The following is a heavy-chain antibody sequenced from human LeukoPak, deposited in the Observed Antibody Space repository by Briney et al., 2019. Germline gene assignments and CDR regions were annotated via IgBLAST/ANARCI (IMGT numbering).Heavy chain of an antibody. J-gene: IGHJ6*03. Sequence: ASVKVSCKVSGYTLTELSMHWVRQAPGKGLEWMGGFDPEDGETIYAQKFQGRVTMTEDTSTSTAYMELRSLRSDDTAVYYCAREGTLAYCGGDCYLGYYYYYMDVWGKGTTVTVSS. D-gene: IGHD2-21*01. CDR1: GYTLTELS. V-gene: IGHV1-24*01. CDR3: AREGTLAYCGGDCYLGYYYYYMDV. CDR2: FDPEDGET.